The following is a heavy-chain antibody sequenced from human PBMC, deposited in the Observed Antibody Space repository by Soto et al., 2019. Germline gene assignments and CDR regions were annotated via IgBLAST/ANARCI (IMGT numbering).Heavy chain of an antibody. J-gene: IGHJ5*02. CDR2: IYPGDSDT. Sequence: PGESLKISCKGSGYSFTSYGIGWVRQMPGKGLEWMGIIYPGDSDTRYSPSFQGRVTISADKSISTAYLQWSSLKASDTAMYYCARQGYDSSGPHRAYWFDPWGQGTLVTVSS. D-gene: IGHD3-22*01. V-gene: IGHV5-51*01. CDR1: GYSFTSYG. CDR3: ARQGYDSSGPHRAYWFDP.